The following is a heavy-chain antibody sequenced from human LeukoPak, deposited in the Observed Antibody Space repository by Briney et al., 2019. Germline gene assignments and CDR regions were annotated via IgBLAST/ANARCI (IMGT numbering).Heavy chain of an antibody. Sequence: GGSLRLSCAASGFTFSSYAMSWVRQAPGKGLEWVSAISGSGGSTYYADSVKGRFTISRDNSKNTLYLQMKSLRAEDTAVYYCAKMTTVPPGDAEGFDYWGQGTLVTVSS. CDR2: ISGSGGST. D-gene: IGHD4-17*01. CDR1: GFTFSSYA. J-gene: IGHJ4*02. CDR3: AKMTTVPPGDAEGFDY. V-gene: IGHV3-23*01.